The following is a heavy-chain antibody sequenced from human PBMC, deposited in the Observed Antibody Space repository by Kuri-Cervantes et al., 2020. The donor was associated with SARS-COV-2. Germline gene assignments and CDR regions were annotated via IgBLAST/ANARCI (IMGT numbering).Heavy chain of an antibody. CDR1: GFTFSGSA. Sequence: GESLKISCAASGFTFSGSAMHWVRQASGKGLEWVGRIRSKANSYATAYAASVRGRFTISRDDSKNTAYLQMNSLKTEDTAVYYCGSSVLRFFDQYGDYWGRGTLVTVSS. CDR2: IRSKANSYAT. J-gene: IGHJ4*02. CDR3: GSSVLRFFDQYGDY. D-gene: IGHD3-9*01. V-gene: IGHV3-73*01.